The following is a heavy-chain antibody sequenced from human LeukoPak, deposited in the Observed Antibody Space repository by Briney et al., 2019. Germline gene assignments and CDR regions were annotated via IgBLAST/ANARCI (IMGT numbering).Heavy chain of an antibody. Sequence: GGSLRLSCAASGFLVSSNHMNWVRQAPGKGLEWVSVIYSGDGTNYADSVKGRFTISRDNAKNSLYLQMNSLRAEDTAVYYCARYGTLVDYWGQGTLVTVSS. J-gene: IGHJ4*02. V-gene: IGHV3-53*01. CDR2: IYSGDGT. CDR3: ARYGTLVDY. CDR1: GFLVSSNH. D-gene: IGHD3-10*01.